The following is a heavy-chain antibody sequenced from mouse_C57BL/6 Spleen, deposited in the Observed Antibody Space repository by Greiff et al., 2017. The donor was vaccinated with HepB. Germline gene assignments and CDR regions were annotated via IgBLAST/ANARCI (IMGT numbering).Heavy chain of an antibody. Sequence: QVQLQQPGAELVKPGASVKMSCKASGYTFTSYWITWVKQRPGQGLEWIGYIYPGSGSTNYNEKFKSKATLTVDTSSSTAYMQLSSLTSEDSAVYDCANNYGSTWYFDVWGTGTTVTVSS. V-gene: IGHV1-55*01. CDR3: ANNYGSTWYFDV. J-gene: IGHJ1*03. CDR1: GYTFTSYW. D-gene: IGHD1-1*01. CDR2: IYPGSGST.